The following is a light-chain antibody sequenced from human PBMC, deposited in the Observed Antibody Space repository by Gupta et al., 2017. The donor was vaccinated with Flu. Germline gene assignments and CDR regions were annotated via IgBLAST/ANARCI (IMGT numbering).Light chain of an antibody. CDR1: QSLRQSSVNNS. CDR2: LGS. V-gene: IGKV2-28*01. J-gene: IGKJ4*01. Sequence: TPGEAASISCRSSQSLRQSSVNNSLDWFMQKPGQSPQLLSYLGSNRAAGVPDKFSGSGSAKDFTLKISRGEADDVAIYYCMQALQTPSVTFGGWTKVEIK. CDR3: MQALQTPSVT.